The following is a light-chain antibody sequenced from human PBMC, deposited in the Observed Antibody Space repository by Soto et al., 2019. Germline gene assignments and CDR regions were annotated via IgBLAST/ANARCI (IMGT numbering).Light chain of an antibody. CDR1: SSNIGTYY. Sequence: QSVLTQPPSASGTPGQRVTISCSGSSSNIGTYYVDWYQQLPGTAPKLLIHRNGQRPSGVPDRFSGSKSGTSASLAISGLRXEDEADYYCATWDDRLRAYVIGAGTKVTAL. J-gene: IGLJ1*01. CDR2: RNG. V-gene: IGLV1-47*01. CDR3: ATWDDRLRAYV.